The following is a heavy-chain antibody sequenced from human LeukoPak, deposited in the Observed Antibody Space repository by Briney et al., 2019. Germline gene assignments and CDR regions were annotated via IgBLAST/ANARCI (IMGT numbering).Heavy chain of an antibody. D-gene: IGHD7-27*01. CDR3: ATTRPWGSHYYYYYYMDV. V-gene: IGHV3-30*02. CDR2: IRYDGSNK. J-gene: IGHJ6*03. CDR1: GFTFSSYA. Sequence: GGSLRLSCAASGFTFSSYAMSWVRQAPGKGLEWVAFIRYDGSNKYYADSVKGRFTISRDNSKNTLYLQMNSLRAEDTAVYYCATTRPWGSHYYYYYYMDVWGKGTTVTVSS.